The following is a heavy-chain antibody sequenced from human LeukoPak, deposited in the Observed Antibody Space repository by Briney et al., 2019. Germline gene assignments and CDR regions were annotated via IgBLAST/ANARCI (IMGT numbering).Heavy chain of an antibody. D-gene: IGHD5-18*01. J-gene: IGHJ4*02. CDR2: ISSSSSYI. CDR3: ARDSNVDTAMVTGSGFDY. Sequence: GGSLRLSCAASGFSFSSYSMNWVRQAPGKGLEWVSSISSSSSYIYYADSVKGRFTISRDNAKNSLYLQMNSLRAEDTAVYYCARDSNVDTAMVTGSGFDYWGQGTLVTVSS. V-gene: IGHV3-21*01. CDR1: GFSFSSYS.